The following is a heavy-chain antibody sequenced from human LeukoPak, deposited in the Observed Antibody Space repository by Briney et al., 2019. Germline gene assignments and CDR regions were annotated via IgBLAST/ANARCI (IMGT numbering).Heavy chain of an antibody. CDR3: ARRAGAYSHPYDY. J-gene: IGHJ4*02. CDR1: GGTFSSYA. CDR2: IIPIFGTA. V-gene: IGHV1-69*06. D-gene: IGHD4/OR15-4a*01. Sequence: SVKVSCKASGGTFSSYAISWVRQAPGQGLEWMGGIIPIFGTANYAQKFQGRVTITADKSTSTAYMELNSLRAEDTAVYYCARRAGAYSHPYDYWGQGTLVTVSS.